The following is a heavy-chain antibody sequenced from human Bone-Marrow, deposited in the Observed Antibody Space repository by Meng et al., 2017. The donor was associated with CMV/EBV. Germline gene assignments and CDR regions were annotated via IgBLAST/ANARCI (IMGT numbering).Heavy chain of an antibody. CDR1: GGSSSSSNW. J-gene: IGHJ4*02. CDR2: IYHSGST. Sequence: VVAGGSSSSSNWWSWVRQPPGKGLEWIGEIYHSGSTNYNPSLKSRVTISVDKSKNQFSLKLSSVTAADTAVYYCARAPIFGVVTFDHWGQGTLVTVSS. V-gene: IGHV4/OR15-8*01. CDR3: ARAPIFGVVTFDH. D-gene: IGHD3-3*01.